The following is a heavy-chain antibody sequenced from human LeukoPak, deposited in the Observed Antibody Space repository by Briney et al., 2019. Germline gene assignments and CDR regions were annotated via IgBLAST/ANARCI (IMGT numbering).Heavy chain of an antibody. CDR1: GGTFSSYA. D-gene: IGHD3-10*01. CDR3: ARPELGDGVFDY. J-gene: IGHJ4*02. CDR2: IIPILGIA. V-gene: IGHV1-69*04. Sequence: SVKVSCKASGGTFSSYAISWVRQAPGQGLEWMGRIIPILGIANYAQKFQGRVTITADKSTSTAYMELSSLRSEDTAVYYCARPELGDGVFDYWGQGTLVTVSS.